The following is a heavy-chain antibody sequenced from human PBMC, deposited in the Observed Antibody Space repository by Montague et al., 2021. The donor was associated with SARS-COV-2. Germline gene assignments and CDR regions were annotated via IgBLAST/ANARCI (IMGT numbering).Heavy chain of an antibody. CDR3: ARISGNLSLL. Sequence: STYYSPSLKSRVTISVDTSKNQFSLKLRSVTAADTAVYYCARISGNLSLLWGQGTLVTVSS. J-gene: IGHJ4*02. CDR2: ST. V-gene: IGHV4-39*07. D-gene: IGHD3-3*02.